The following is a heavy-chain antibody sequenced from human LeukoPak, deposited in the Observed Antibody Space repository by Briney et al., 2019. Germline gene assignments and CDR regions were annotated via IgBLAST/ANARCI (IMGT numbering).Heavy chain of an antibody. CDR1: GYSFTSYW. V-gene: IGHV5-51*01. Sequence: GESLKISCKGSGYSFTSYWLCWVRQMPGKRLEWVWFIYPGDSDTRYSPSFQGQATISADKSISTAYLQWSSLKASDTAMYYCARHRRYSSGWYKSDPIWGQGTLVTVSS. D-gene: IGHD6-19*01. CDR3: ARHRRYSSGWYKSDPI. J-gene: IGHJ4*02. CDR2: IYPGDSDT.